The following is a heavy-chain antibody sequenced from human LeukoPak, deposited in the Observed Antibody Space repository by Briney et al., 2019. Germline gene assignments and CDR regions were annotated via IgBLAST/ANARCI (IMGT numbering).Heavy chain of an antibody. V-gene: IGHV3-30*18. CDR3: AKDQQVGAAAYYFDS. CDR2: IANDGKDR. D-gene: IGHD2-2*01. J-gene: IGHJ4*02. CDR1: GFTFSRYG. Sequence: GGSLRLSCAASGFTFSRYGLHWVRQAPGKGLEWVTVIANDGKDRKYADSVKGRFTISRDNSKSTLYLQMNSLRAEDTGVYYCAKDQQVGAAAYYFDSWGQGTLVTVSS.